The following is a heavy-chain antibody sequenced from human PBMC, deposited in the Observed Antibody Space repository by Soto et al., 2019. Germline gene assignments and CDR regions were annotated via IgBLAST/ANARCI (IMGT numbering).Heavy chain of an antibody. CDR3: ARDIVVVPAATDAFDI. Sequence: QVQLQESGPGLVKPSETLSLTCTVSGGSVSSGSYYWSWIRQPPGKGLEWIGYIYSSGSTNYNPSLKSRVTISVDTSKNQFSLKLSSVTAADTAVYYCARDIVVVPAATDAFDIWGQGTMVTVSS. CDR2: IYSSGST. D-gene: IGHD2-2*01. CDR1: GGSVSSGSYY. J-gene: IGHJ3*02. V-gene: IGHV4-61*01.